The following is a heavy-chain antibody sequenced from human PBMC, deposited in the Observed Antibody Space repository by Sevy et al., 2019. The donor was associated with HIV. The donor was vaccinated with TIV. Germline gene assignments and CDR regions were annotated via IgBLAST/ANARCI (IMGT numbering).Heavy chain of an antibody. D-gene: IGHD2-2*01. J-gene: IGHJ6*02. V-gene: IGHV1-18*01. Sequence: ASVKVSCMASGYTFTSYGISWVRQAPGQGLEWMGWISAYNGNTNYAQKLQGRVTMTTDTSTSTAYMELRSLRSDDTAVYYCARPPIVVVPAAKGVYGMDVWGQGTTVTVSS. CDR3: ARPPIVVVPAAKGVYGMDV. CDR1: GYTFTSYG. CDR2: ISAYNGNT.